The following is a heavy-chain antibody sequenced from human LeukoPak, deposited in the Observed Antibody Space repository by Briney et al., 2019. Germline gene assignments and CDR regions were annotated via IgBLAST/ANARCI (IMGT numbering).Heavy chain of an antibody. V-gene: IGHV3-53*01. CDR2: SYSGGDT. Sequence: GGSLRLSCAASGFTVSRNYMSWVRQAPGKGLEWVSVSYSGGDTYSPDSVKGRFTVSRDNPKNTVYLQLNSLRAEDTAVYFCARSPVLDRNDWSFADWGQGTLVTVSS. J-gene: IGHJ4*02. D-gene: IGHD1-1*01. CDR3: ARSPVLDRNDWSFAD. CDR1: GFTVSRNY.